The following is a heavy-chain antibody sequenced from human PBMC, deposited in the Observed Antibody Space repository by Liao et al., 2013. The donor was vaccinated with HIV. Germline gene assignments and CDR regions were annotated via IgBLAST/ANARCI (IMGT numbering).Heavy chain of an antibody. CDR3: VRVGGFTYGYEIDF. V-gene: IGHV4-39*07. D-gene: IGHD5-18*01. Sequence: QVQLQESGPGLAQPSETLSLTCRVSGDSISGSSFYWGWVRQPPGKGLEWIGSIYYRGTTNYNPTLKNRVTISVDTFRNQFSLRLRSLTAADTATYYCVRVGGFTYGYEIDFWGQGSLVSVSS. CDR2: IYYRGTT. CDR1: GDSISGSSFY. J-gene: IGHJ4*02.